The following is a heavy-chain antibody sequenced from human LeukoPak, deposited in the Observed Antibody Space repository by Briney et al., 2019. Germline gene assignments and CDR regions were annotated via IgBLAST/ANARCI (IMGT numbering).Heavy chain of an antibody. CDR2: FSGSGEST. Sequence: GGSLRLSCVASGFTFSTYAMSWVRQAPGKGLEWVSTFSGSGESTNYADSVKGRFTISRDNPKNTLYLQMNSLRAEDTAVYYCAKDLYGSEDYWGQGTLVTVSS. J-gene: IGHJ4*02. CDR1: GFTFSTYA. V-gene: IGHV3-23*01. CDR3: AKDLYGSEDY. D-gene: IGHD3-10*01.